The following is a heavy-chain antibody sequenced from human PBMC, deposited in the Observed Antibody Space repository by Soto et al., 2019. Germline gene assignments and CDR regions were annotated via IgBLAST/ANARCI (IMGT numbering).Heavy chain of an antibody. J-gene: IGHJ4*02. V-gene: IGHV2-26*01. CDR1: GFSLSNARMG. D-gene: IGHD4-4*01. CDR3: ARIRREMTTVIDAYYFDY. Sequence: QVTLKESGPVLVKPTETLTLTCTVSGFSLSNARMGVSWIRQPPGKALEWLAHIFSNDEKSYSTSLKSRLTISKDTSKSQVVLTMTNMDPVDTATYYCARIRREMTTVIDAYYFDYWGQGTLVTVSS. CDR2: IFSNDEK.